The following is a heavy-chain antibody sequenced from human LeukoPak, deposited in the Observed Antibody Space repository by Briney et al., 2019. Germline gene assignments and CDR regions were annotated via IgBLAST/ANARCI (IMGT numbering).Heavy chain of an antibody. CDR3: ARDRKEPRAYGMDV. CDR1: GFTVSSNY. CDR2: IYSGGST. J-gene: IGHJ6*02. V-gene: IGHV3-53*04. D-gene: IGHD1-14*01. Sequence: GGSLRLSYAASGFTVSSNYMSWVRQAPGKGLEWVSVIYSGGSTYYADSVKGRFTISRHNSKNTLYLQMNSLRAEDTAVYYCARDRKEPRAYGMDVWGQGTTVTVSS.